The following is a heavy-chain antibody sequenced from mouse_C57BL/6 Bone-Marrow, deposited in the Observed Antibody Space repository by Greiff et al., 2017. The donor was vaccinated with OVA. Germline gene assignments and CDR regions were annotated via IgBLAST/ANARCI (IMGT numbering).Heavy chain of an antibody. D-gene: IGHD1-1*01. Sequence: VQLQQSGPELVKPGASVKISCKASGYTFTDYYINWVKQRPGQGLEWIGWIFPGSGSTYYNEKFKGKATLTVDKSSSTAYMLLSSLTSEDSAVYFCARSLITTVEAWFAYWGQGTQVTVSA. CDR2: IFPGSGST. J-gene: IGHJ3*01. V-gene: IGHV1-75*01. CDR1: GYTFTDYY. CDR3: ARSLITTVEAWFAY.